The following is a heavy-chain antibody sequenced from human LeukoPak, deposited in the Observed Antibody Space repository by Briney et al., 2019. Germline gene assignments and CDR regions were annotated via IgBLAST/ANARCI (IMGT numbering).Heavy chain of an antibody. CDR1: GFTFSSYG. D-gene: IGHD4/OR15-4a*01. V-gene: IGHV3-30*18. CDR3: AKGRTITDY. Sequence: GRSLRLSCAASGFTFSSYGMHWVRQAPGKGLEWVAVIWYGGSNKYYADSVKGRFTISRDNSKNALYLQMNSLRAEDTAVYYCAKGRTITDYWGQGTLVTVSS. CDR2: IWYGGSNK. J-gene: IGHJ4*02.